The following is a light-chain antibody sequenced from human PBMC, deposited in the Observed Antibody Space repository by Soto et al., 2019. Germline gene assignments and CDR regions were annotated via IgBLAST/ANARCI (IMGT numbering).Light chain of an antibody. CDR2: LNSDGSH. V-gene: IGLV4-69*01. J-gene: IGLJ7*01. CDR3: QACGTGLAV. CDR1: SGHSSYA. Sequence: QPVLTQSPSASASLGASVKLTCTLSSGHSSYAIAWHQQQPEKGPRYLMKLNSDGSHSTGVGDPVRFSGSSSGAERYLTIPRLGSEDEADCCCQACGTGLAVFGGGTQLTVL.